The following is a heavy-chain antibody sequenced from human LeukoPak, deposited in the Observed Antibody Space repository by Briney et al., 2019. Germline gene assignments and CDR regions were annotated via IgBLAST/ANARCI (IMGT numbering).Heavy chain of an antibody. J-gene: IGHJ4*02. CDR1: GGSFSGHY. CDR3: ARGLAVAGMLDY. Sequence: SETLSLTCAVYGGSFSGHYWSWIRQPPGKGLEWIGEINHSGSTNYNPSLKSRVTISVDTSKNQFSLKLSSVTAADTAVYYCARGLAVAGMLDYWGQGTLVTVSS. CDR2: INHSGST. V-gene: IGHV4-34*01. D-gene: IGHD6-19*01.